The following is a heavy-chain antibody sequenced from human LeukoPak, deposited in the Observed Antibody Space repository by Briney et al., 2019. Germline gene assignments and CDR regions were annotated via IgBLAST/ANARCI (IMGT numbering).Heavy chain of an antibody. CDR2: INPNSGGT. V-gene: IGHV1-2*02. Sequence: ASVKVSCKASGYTFTGYYMHWVRQAPGQGLEWMGWINPNSGGTNYAQKFQGRVTMTRDTSTSTAYMELRSLRSDDTAVYYCARGRSGSYDYWGQGTLVTVSS. CDR1: GYTFTGYY. J-gene: IGHJ4*02. D-gene: IGHD1-26*01. CDR3: ARGRSGSYDY.